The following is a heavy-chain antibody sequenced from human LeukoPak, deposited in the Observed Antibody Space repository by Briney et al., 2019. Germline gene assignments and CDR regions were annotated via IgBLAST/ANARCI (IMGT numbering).Heavy chain of an antibody. V-gene: IGHV3-30*18. D-gene: IGHD5-12*01. CDR3: AKIRGYSGYEIDY. CDR1: GFTFSSYG. Sequence: GGSLRLSCAASGFTFSSYGMHWVRQAPGKGLEWLAVISYDGSNKYYADSVKGRFTISRDNSKNTLYLQMNSLRAEDTAVYYCAKIRGYSGYEIDYWGQGTLVTVSS. CDR2: ISYDGSNK. J-gene: IGHJ4*02.